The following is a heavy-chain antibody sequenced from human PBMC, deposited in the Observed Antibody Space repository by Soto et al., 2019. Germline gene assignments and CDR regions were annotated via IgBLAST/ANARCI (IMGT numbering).Heavy chain of an antibody. CDR3: AKDLKAAHGMDV. Sequence: PGGSLRLSCAASGFTFSSYGMHWVRQAPGKGLEWVAVISYDGSNKYYADSVKGRFTISRDNSKNTLYLQMNSLRAEDTAVYYCAKDLKAAHGMDVWGQGTTVTVSS. V-gene: IGHV3-30*18. CDR2: ISYDGSNK. D-gene: IGHD6-6*01. J-gene: IGHJ6*02. CDR1: GFTFSSYG.